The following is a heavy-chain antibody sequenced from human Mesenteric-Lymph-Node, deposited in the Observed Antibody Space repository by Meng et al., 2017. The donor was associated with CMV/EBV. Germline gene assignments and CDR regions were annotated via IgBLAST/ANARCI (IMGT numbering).Heavy chain of an antibody. Sequence: GESLKISCAASGFTFSSYWMSWVRQAPGKGLEWVANIKQDGSEKYYVDSVKGRFTISRDNAKNSLYLQMNSLRAEDTAVYYCARDYSGSYFFFDYWGQGTLVTVSS. CDR1: GFTFSSYW. V-gene: IGHV3-7*01. J-gene: IGHJ4*02. D-gene: IGHD1-26*01. CDR2: IKQDGSEK. CDR3: ARDYSGSYFFFDY.